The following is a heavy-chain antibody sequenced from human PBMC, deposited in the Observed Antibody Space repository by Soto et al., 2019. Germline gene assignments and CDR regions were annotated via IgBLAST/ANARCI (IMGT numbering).Heavy chain of an antibody. CDR3: ARGRRGELVFALDY. D-gene: IGHD1-7*01. Sequence: SQTLSLTCAISGDSVSNNGAAWNWIRQSPSRGLEWLGRTYYRSKWYNDYAVSMKSRLTINPDTSKNQFSLQLNSVTPEDTAVYYCARGRRGELVFALDYWGQGTLVTVSS. V-gene: IGHV6-1*01. CDR2: TYYRSKWYN. J-gene: IGHJ4*02. CDR1: GDSVSNNGAA.